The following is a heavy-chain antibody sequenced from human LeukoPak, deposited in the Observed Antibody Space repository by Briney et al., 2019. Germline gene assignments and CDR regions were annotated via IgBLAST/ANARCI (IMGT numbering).Heavy chain of an antibody. CDR3: ARAESEQWLVYY. D-gene: IGHD6-19*01. J-gene: IGHJ4*02. CDR2: INPSGGST. Sequence: APVKVSCKASGYTFTSYYMHWVRQAPGQGLEWMGIINPSGGSTSYAQKFQGRVTMTRDMSTSTVYMELSSLRSEDTAVYYCARAESEQWLVYYWGQGTLVTVSS. CDR1: GYTFTSYY. V-gene: IGHV1-46*01.